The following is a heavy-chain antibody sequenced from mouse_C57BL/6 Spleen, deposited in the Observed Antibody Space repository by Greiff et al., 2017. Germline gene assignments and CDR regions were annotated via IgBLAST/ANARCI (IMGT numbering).Heavy chain of an antibody. D-gene: IGHD2-3*01. J-gene: IGHJ4*01. Sequence: EVMLVESGEGLVKPGGSLKLSCAASGFTFSSYAMSWVRQTPEQRLEWVAYLSSGGDYIYYADTVKGRFTISRDNARNTLYLQMSSLKSEDTAMYCCTRDSACDGDYAMDVWGKGTSVTVSS. V-gene: IGHV5-9-1*02. CDR3: TRDSACDGDYAMDV. CDR2: LSSGGDYI. CDR1: GFTFSSYA.